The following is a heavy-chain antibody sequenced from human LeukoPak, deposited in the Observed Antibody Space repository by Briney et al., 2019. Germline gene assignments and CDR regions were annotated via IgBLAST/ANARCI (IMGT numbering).Heavy chain of an antibody. CDR1: GGSISSGDYY. D-gene: IGHD2-2*01. CDR3: ARGGYCSSTSCRDASDI. Sequence: SQTLSLTCTVSGGSISSGDYYWSWIRQPPGKGLEWIGYIYYSGSTYYNPSLKSRVTISVDTSKNQFSLKLSSVTAADTAVYYCARGGYCSSTSCRDASDIWGQGTMVTVSS. J-gene: IGHJ3*02. V-gene: IGHV4-30-4*08. CDR2: IYYSGST.